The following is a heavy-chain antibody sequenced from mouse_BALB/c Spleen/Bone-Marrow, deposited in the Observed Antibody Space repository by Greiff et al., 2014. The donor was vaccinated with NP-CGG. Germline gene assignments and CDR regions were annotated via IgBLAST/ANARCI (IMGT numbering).Heavy chain of an antibody. J-gene: IGHJ4*01. CDR3: ARSFAMDY. CDR2: FDPYNGGT. V-gene: IGHV1S135*01. CDR1: GYAFTNYN. Sequence: EVQLQESGPELVKPGASVKVSCKASGYAFTNYNMYWVKQSHGKSLEWIGYFDPYNGGTSYNQKFKGKATLTVDKSSRTAYMHLNSLTSEDSAVYYCARSFAMDYWGQGTSVTVSS.